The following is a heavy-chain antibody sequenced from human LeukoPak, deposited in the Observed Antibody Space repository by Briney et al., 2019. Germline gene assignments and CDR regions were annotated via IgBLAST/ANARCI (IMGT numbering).Heavy chain of an antibody. CDR1: GFTFSSYA. J-gene: IGHJ6*02. D-gene: IGHD3-3*01. V-gene: IGHV3-30*04. CDR2: ISYDGSNK. Sequence: GRSLRLSCAASGFTFSSYAMHWVRQAPGKGLEWVAVISYDGSNKYYADSVKGRFTISRDNSKNTLYLQMNSLRAEDTAVYYCAKDSRDYDFWSGQEDVWGQGTTVTVSS. CDR3: AKDSRDYDFWSGQEDV.